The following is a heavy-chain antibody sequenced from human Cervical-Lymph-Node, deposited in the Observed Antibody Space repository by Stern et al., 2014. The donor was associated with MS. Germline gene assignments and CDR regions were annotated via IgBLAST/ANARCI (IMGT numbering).Heavy chain of an antibody. CDR2: INGGNGNT. V-gene: IGHV1-3*01. J-gene: IGHJ6*02. CDR3: ARGGSGSSNRFMDV. CDR1: GYTFTSYA. Sequence: QVQLVQSGAEVKKPGASVKVSCKASGYTFTSYAMHWVRQAPGQRLEWMGWINGGNGNTKYSQKFQGRVTITRDTSANTAYMELSSLRSEDTAVYYCARGGSGSSNRFMDVWGQGTTVTVSS. D-gene: IGHD6-19*01.